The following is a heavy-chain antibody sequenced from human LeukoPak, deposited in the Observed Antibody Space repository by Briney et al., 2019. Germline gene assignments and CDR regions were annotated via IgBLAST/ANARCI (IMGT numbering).Heavy chain of an antibody. V-gene: IGHV3-7*01. CDR1: GFTFNNYG. Sequence: PGGSLRLPCAASGFTFNNYGMHWVRQAPGKGLEWVANIRHDGNEKYYVDSVKGRFTISRDNAKSSLYLQMNSLRAEDTAVYYCARDLGVIAAEDFYYYYGMDVWGQGTTVTVSS. J-gene: IGHJ6*02. D-gene: IGHD6-13*01. CDR2: IRHDGNEK. CDR3: ARDLGVIAAEDFYYYYGMDV.